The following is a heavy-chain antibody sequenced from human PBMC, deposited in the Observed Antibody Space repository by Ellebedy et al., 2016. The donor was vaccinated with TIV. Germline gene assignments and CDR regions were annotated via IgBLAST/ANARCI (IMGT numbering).Heavy chain of an antibody. CDR3: ARGRLTAVITPEAFDA. CDR2: INPDTAGT. J-gene: IGHJ3*01. V-gene: IGHV1-2*02. D-gene: IGHD4-23*01. Sequence: AASVKVSCKTSGYNFIGHYIHWVRQAPGQGLEWMGGINPDTAGTDYAQKFQGRVSVTRDKSSGTAYMELSRLTSDDTAVFYCARGRLTAVITPEAFDAWGQGTMVTVS. CDR1: GYNFIGHY.